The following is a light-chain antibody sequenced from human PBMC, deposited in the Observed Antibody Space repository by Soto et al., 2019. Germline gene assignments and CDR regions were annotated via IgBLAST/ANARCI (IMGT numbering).Light chain of an antibody. CDR3: RSYTSSSTLV. CDR1: SSDVGGYNY. CDR2: EVS. V-gene: IGLV2-14*01. J-gene: IGLJ2*01. Sequence: QSALTQPASVSGSPGQSITISCTGTSSDVGGYNYVSWYQQHPGKAPKLMIYEVSNRPSGVSSRFSGSKSGNTASLTISGLQAEDEADYYCRSYTSSSTLVFGGGTKLTAL.